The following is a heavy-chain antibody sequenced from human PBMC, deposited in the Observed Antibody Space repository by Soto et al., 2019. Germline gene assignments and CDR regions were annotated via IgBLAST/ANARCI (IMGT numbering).Heavy chain of an antibody. D-gene: IGHD4-17*01. CDR3: ARLLYGDYGTAYYFDY. V-gene: IGHV4-30-2*01. Sequence: QLQLQESGSGLVKPSQTLSLTCAVSGGSISSGGYSWSWIRQPPGKGLEWIGYIYHSGSTYYNPSLKSRVPISXXRXKXXFSLKLSSVTAADTAVYYCARLLYGDYGTAYYFDYWGQGTLVTVSS. CDR2: IYHSGST. CDR1: GGSISSGGYS. J-gene: IGHJ4*02.